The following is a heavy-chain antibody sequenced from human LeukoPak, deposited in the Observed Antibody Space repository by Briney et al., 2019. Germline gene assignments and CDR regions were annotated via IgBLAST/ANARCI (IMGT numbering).Heavy chain of an antibody. Sequence: SETLPLTCTVSGGSISSYYWSWIRQPPGKGLEWIGYIYYSGSTNYNPSLKSRLTISVDTSKNQFSLKLSSVTAADTAVYYCARGGRITMVRGVIMSAFDIWGQGTMVTVSS. CDR1: GGSISSYY. CDR2: IYYSGST. V-gene: IGHV4-59*01. J-gene: IGHJ3*02. CDR3: ARGGRITMVRGVIMSAFDI. D-gene: IGHD3-10*01.